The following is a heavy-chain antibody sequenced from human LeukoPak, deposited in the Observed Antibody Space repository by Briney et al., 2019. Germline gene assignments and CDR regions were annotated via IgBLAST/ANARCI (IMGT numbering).Heavy chain of an antibody. CDR1: GGSFSGYY. Sequence: SETLSLTCAVYGGSFSGYYWSWIRQPPGKGLEWIGEINHSGSTNYNPSLKSRVTISVDTSKNQFSLKLSSVTAADTAVYYCARRLNNGDTGMVNGVGFYFDYWGQGTLVTVSS. D-gene: IGHD5-18*01. V-gene: IGHV4-34*01. J-gene: IGHJ4*02. CDR2: INHSGST. CDR3: ARRLNNGDTGMVNGVGFYFDY.